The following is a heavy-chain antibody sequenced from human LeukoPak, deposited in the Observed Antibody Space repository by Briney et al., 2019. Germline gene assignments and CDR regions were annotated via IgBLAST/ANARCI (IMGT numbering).Heavy chain of an antibody. Sequence: SETLSLTCAVYGGSFSGYYWSWIRQPPGKGLEWIGEINHSGSTNYNPSLKSRVTISVDTSKNQFSLKLSSVTAADTAVYYCARGPYCSSTSCYTRRGYYYYYYMDVWGKGTTVTVSS. J-gene: IGHJ6*03. CDR1: GGSFSGYY. D-gene: IGHD2-2*02. CDR2: INHSGST. CDR3: ARGPYCSSTSCYTRRGYYYYYYMDV. V-gene: IGHV4-34*01.